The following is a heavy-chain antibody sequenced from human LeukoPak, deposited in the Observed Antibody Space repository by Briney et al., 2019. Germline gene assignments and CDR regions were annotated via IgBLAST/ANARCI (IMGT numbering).Heavy chain of an antibody. CDR3: AREKRVVPAARRAIGRNWFDP. D-gene: IGHD2-2*01. CDR2: INPNSGGT. V-gene: IGHV1-2*02. CDR1: GYTFTSYA. Sequence: ASVKVSCKASGYTFTSYAMNWVRQAPGQGLEWMGWINPNSGGTNYAQKFQGRVTMTRDTSISTAYMELSRLRSDDTAVYYCAREKRVVPAARRAIGRNWFDPWGQGTLVTVSS. J-gene: IGHJ5*02.